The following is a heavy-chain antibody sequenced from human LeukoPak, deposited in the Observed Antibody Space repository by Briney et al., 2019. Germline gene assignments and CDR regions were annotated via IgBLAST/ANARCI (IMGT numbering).Heavy chain of an antibody. V-gene: IGHV3-21*01. CDR3: ARGSLTPIDY. Sequence: GGSLRLSCAASGFTFSSYEMNWVRQAPGKGLEWVSSMSSSGSYIYYADSVKGRFTISRDNAKNSLYLEMNSLRAEDTAEYYCARGSLTPIDYWGQGTLVTVSS. J-gene: IGHJ4*02. CDR2: MSSSGSYI. D-gene: IGHD3-9*01. CDR1: GFTFSSYE.